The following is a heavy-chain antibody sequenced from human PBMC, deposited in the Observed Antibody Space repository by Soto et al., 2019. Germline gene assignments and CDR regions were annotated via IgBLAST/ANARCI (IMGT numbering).Heavy chain of an antibody. J-gene: IGHJ4*01. CDR2: ISYSGTT. V-gene: IGHV4-30-4*01. Sequence: PSETLSLTCTVSGGSISRGNYYWSWIRQPPGKGLEWIGFISYSGTTHYSASLRSRVSISVDTSKNQFSLDLSSVTAADTAVYYCVKMGAAVRGLYSFLYWGHATLV. CDR3: VKMGAAVRGLYSFLY. CDR1: GGSISRGNYY. D-gene: IGHD1-26*01.